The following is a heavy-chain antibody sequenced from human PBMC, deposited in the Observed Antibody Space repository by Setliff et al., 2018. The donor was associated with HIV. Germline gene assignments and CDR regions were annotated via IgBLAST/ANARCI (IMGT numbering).Heavy chain of an antibody. V-gene: IGHV4-59*11. CDR2: TSKSGST. CDR1: GGSISGHY. Sequence: SETLSLTCSVSGGSISGHYWSWIRQPPGKGLDWIGTTSKSGSTTYNPSLNSRVTISVDTAKNQFSLKVTSLTSADTAVYYCARGSTTWWTWWFDPWGQGTLVTVSS. J-gene: IGHJ5*02. D-gene: IGHD2-15*01. CDR3: ARGSTTWWTWWFDP.